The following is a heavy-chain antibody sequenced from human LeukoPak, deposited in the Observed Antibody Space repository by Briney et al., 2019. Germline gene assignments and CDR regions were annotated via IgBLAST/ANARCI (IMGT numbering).Heavy chain of an antibody. CDR1: GFTFSSYW. D-gene: IGHD3-22*01. CDR2: IKQDGSEK. Sequence: PGGSLRLSCAASGFTFSSYWMSWVRQAPGKGLEWVANIKQDGSEKYYVDSVKGRFTISRDNAKNSLYLQMNSLRAEDTAVYYCARDHPYYYDSSGYYYWGQGTLVTVSS. V-gene: IGHV3-7*01. CDR3: ARDHPYYYDSSGYYY. J-gene: IGHJ4*02.